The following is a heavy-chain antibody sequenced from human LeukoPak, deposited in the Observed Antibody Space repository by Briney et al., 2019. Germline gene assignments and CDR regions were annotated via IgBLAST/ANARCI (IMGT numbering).Heavy chain of an antibody. V-gene: IGHV3-21*01. D-gene: IGHD5-12*01. CDR2: IGTSSNNI. CDR3: TRDGGYSGFDFDY. J-gene: IGHJ4*02. Sequence: PGGSLRLSCAASGLTFSRYNMNWVRQAPGKGLEWVLSIGTSSNNIYYTDSVKGRFTISRDNAKNSLYLQMTSLRAEDTAVYYCTRDGGYSGFDFDYWGQGVLVTVSS. CDR1: GLTFSRYN.